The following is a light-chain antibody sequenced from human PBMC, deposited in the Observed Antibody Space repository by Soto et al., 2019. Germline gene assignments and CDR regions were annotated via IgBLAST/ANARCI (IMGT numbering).Light chain of an antibody. J-gene: IGLJ1*01. CDR3: SSFTSDNLYV. CDR2: EVN. CDR1: SSDIGYYDY. V-gene: IGLV2-14*01. Sequence: QSALTQPASVSGSPGQSITISCTGTSSDIGYYDYVSWYQHHSGEAPKLIIYEVNNRPSGVSNRFSGSKSVNTASLTISGLQAEDEADYYCSSFTSDNLYVFGTGTKVTVL.